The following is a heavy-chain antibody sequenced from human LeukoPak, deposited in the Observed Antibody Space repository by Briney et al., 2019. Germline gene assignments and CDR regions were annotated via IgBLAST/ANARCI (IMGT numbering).Heavy chain of an antibody. CDR2: INPNSGGT. Sequence: ASVKVSCKASGYTFNGYYMHWVRQAPGQGLEWMGWINPNSGGTNYAQKFQGRVTMTRDTSISTAYMELSRLRSDDTAVYYCARGIGYGHYYYGMDVWGQGTTVTVSS. V-gene: IGHV1-2*02. CDR3: ARGIGYGHYYYGMDV. D-gene: IGHD4-17*01. J-gene: IGHJ6*02. CDR1: GYTFNGYY.